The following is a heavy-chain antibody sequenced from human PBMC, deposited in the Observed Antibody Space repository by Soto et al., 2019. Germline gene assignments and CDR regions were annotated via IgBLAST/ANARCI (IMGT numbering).Heavy chain of an antibody. J-gene: IGHJ3*01. CDR2: IYHSRST. Sequence: PSETLSLTCAASGGSISSTNWWSWVRQPPGKGLEWIGEIYHSRSTNYNPSLKSRVIMSIDRSKNQFSLNLYSVTAADTALYYCARAGDSALTGTFDVWGRGTMVTVSS. D-gene: IGHD4-17*01. CDR1: GGSISSTNW. V-gene: IGHV4-4*02. CDR3: ARAGDSALTGTFDV.